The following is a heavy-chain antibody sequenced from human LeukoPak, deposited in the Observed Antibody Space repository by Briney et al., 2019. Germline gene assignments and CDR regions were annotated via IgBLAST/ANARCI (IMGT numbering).Heavy chain of an antibody. D-gene: IGHD3-22*01. CDR3: ARRGYYDSSGYDY. J-gene: IGHJ4*02. CDR2: ISGSSSDI. V-gene: IGHV3-21*01. CDR1: GFTFSTYN. Sequence: SGGSLRLSCGASGFTFSTYNINWVRQAPGKGLEWVSSISGSSSDIYYADSVKGRFTISSDNAKNSLYLQMNSLRAEDTAVYYCARRGYYDSSGYDYWGQGTLVTVSS.